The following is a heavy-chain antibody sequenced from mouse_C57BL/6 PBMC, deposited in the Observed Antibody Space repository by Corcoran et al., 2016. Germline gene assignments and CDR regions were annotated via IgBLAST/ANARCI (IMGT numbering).Heavy chain of an antibody. Sequence: QIQLVQSGPELKKPGETVKISCKASGYTFTTYGMSWVKQAPGKGLKWMGWINTYSGVPTYADDFKGRFAFSLETSASTAYLQINNLKNEDTATYFCAREFQARLAMDYWGQGTSVTVSS. J-gene: IGHJ4*01. CDR1: GYTFTTYG. CDR3: AREFQARLAMDY. V-gene: IGHV9-3*01. CDR2: INTYSGVP.